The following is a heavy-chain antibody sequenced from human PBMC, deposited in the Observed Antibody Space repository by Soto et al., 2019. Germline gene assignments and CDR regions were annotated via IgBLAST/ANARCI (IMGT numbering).Heavy chain of an antibody. CDR1: GYTFTGYY. D-gene: IGHD2-21*02. Sequence: ASVKVSCKASGYTFTGYYMHWVRQAPGQGLEWMGWINPNSGGTNYAQKFQGWVTMTRDTSISTAYMELSRLRCDDTAVDYGARGTREHIVVVTAIHRYGMAAGGQGTTVTVS. CDR2: INPNSGGT. V-gene: IGHV1-2*04. CDR3: ARGTREHIVVVTAIHRYGMAA. J-gene: IGHJ6*02.